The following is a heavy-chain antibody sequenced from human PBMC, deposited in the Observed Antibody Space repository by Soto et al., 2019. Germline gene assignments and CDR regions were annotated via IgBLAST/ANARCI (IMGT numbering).Heavy chain of an antibody. CDR1: GFTFSNYG. Sequence: GGSLRLSCAASGFTFSNYGMHWVRQAPGKGLEWVAVISYDGSNKYYADSVKGRFTISRDNSKSTLYLQMNSLRAEDTAVYYCAKDMGSNTFDYWGQGTLVTVSS. V-gene: IGHV3-30*18. CDR2: ISYDGSNK. D-gene: IGHD3-10*01. J-gene: IGHJ4*02. CDR3: AKDMGSNTFDY.